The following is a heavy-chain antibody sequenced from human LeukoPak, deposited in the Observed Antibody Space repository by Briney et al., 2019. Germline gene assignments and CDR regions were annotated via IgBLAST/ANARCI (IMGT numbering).Heavy chain of an antibody. V-gene: IGHV3-23*01. CDR2: ISDSGYT. CDR1: GFTFIDYA. Sequence: GGSLRLSCATSGFTFIDYAMSWVRQAPGKGLEWVSSISDSGYTYYAVSVKGRFTVSRDSSNNTVYLQMNSLRAEDTAMYYCAKDIRAVGTSVFGYWGQGTLVSVSS. CDR3: AKDIRAVGTSVFGY. D-gene: IGHD3-10*01. J-gene: IGHJ4*02.